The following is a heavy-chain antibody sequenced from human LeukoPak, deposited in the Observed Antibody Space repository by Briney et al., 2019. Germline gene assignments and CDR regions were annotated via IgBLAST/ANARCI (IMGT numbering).Heavy chain of an antibody. CDR1: GFTFSSYW. J-gene: IGHJ4*02. CDR2: INSDGSST. CDR3: ARGSWDYYDSSGNDY. V-gene: IGHV3-74*01. Sequence: GGSLRLSCAASGFTFSSYWMHWVRHAPGKGLAWVSRINSDGSSTSYADSVKGRFTISRDNAKNTLYLQMNSLRAEDTAVYYCARGSWDYYDSSGNDYWGQGTLVTVSS. D-gene: IGHD3-22*01.